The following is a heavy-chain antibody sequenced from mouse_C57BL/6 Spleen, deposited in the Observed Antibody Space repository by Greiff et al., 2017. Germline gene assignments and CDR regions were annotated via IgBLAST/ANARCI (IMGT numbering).Heavy chain of an antibody. CDR1: GYTFTSYW. Sequence: QVQLQPPGAELVKPGASVKMSCKASGYTFTSYWLTWVQQRPGQGLEWLGDIYPGSGSNNYNEKFTSTATLTVATSSRTAYLQLSSLTSEDSAVYYCASPYYDDGAYWGQGTLVTVSA. CDR2: IYPGSGSN. CDR3: ASPYYDDGAY. V-gene: IGHV1-55*01. D-gene: IGHD2-4*01. J-gene: IGHJ3*01.